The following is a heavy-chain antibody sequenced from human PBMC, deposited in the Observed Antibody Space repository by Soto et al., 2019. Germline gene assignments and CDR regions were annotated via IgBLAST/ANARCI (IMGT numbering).Heavy chain of an antibody. CDR1: GFTFSSYG. V-gene: IGHV3-30*18. Sequence: PGGSLRLSCAASGFTFSSYGMHWVRQAPGKGLEWVAVISYDGSNKYYADSVKGRFTISRDNSKNTLYLQMNSLRAEDTAVYYCAKDLERRTEYYYDSSGYFGSSFDYWGQGTLVTVSS. CDR2: ISYDGSNK. J-gene: IGHJ4*02. D-gene: IGHD3-22*01. CDR3: AKDLERRTEYYYDSSGYFGSSFDY.